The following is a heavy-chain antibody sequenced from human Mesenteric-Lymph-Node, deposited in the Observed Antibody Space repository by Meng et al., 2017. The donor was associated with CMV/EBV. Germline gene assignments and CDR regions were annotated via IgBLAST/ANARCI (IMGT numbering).Heavy chain of an antibody. J-gene: IGHJ4*02. CDR1: GGSFSGYY. D-gene: IGHD2-15*01. V-gene: IGHV4-34*01. CDR3: ARGSDIPVNNY. CDR2: INHSGVS. Sequence: QVQLQQWGAGLLKPSETLSPTCAVYGGSFSGYYWSWIRQPPGKGLEWIGEINHSGVSNYNPSLKSRVTISLDRSKNQFSLKLSSVTAEDTAVYYCARGSDIPVNNYWGQGTLVTVSS.